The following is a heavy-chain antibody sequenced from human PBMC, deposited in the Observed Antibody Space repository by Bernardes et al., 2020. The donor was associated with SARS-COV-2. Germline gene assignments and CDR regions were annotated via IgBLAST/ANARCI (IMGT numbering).Heavy chain of an antibody. D-gene: IGHD3-3*01. J-gene: IGHJ6*02. V-gene: IGHV4-39*01. CDR3: ARQSYDFWGAYGMDV. CDR2: LDYSGST. CDR1: AGSISSMYYY. Sequence: WETLSLTCTVSAGSISSMYYYWAWLRPPPGQGLEWIGSLDYSGSTHYNPSLKSRITMSADTYRNQFSLKMSSVTATDTAVYYWARQSYDFWGAYGMDVWGQGTTVTVAS.